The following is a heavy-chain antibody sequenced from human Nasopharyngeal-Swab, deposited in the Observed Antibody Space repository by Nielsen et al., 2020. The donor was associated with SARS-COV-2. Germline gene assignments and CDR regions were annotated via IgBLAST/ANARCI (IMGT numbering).Heavy chain of an antibody. Sequence: GESLKISCAASGFTFSSYWMSWVRQAPGKGLEWVANIKQDGSEKYYVDSVKGRFTISRDNAKNTLYLQMNSLRAEDTAVYYCARHDYGENYWGQGTLVTVSS. D-gene: IGHD4-17*01. CDR3: ARHDYGENY. CDR2: IKQDGSEK. V-gene: IGHV3-7*04. CDR1: GFTFSSYW. J-gene: IGHJ4*02.